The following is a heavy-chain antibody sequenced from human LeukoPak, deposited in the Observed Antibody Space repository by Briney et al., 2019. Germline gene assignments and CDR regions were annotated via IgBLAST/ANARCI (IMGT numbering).Heavy chain of an antibody. CDR1: GFTFSSYG. CDR2: ISYDGSNK. D-gene: IGHD4-17*01. V-gene: IGHV3-30*18. Sequence: GGSLRLSCAASGFTFSSYGMHWVRQAPGKGLEWVAVISYDGSNKYYADSVKGRFTISRDNSKNTLYLQMNSLRAEDTAVYYCAKDHDYGDYVPHYFDYWGQGTLVTVSS. CDR3: AKDHDYGDYVPHYFDY. J-gene: IGHJ4*02.